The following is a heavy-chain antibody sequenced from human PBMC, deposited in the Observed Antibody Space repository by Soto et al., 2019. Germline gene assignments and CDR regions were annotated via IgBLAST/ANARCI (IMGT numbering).Heavy chain of an antibody. D-gene: IGHD3-10*01. V-gene: IGHV4-30-2*01. CDR1: GGCISSGGYS. CDR2: IYHSGST. Sequence: SETLSLTCAVSGGCISSGGYSWSWIWQPPGKGLEWIGYIYHSGSTYYNPSLKSRVTISVDRSKNQFSLKLSSVSAADTTVYYCARGLLWFGGYIWFDPWGQGTLVTVSS. CDR3: ARGLLWFGGYIWFDP. J-gene: IGHJ5*02.